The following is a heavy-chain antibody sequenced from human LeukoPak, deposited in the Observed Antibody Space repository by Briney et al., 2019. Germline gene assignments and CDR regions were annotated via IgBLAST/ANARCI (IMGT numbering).Heavy chain of an antibody. J-gene: IGHJ4*02. CDR1: GFTFSSYW. Sequence: GGSLRLSCAASGFTFSSYWMSWVRQAPGKGLEWVANIKQDGSEKYYVDSVKGRFTISRDNAKNSLYLQMNSLRAEDTAVYYRAKEYSSGWHGDYWGQGTLVTVSS. V-gene: IGHV3-7*01. CDR3: AKEYSSGWHGDY. D-gene: IGHD6-19*01. CDR2: IKQDGSEK.